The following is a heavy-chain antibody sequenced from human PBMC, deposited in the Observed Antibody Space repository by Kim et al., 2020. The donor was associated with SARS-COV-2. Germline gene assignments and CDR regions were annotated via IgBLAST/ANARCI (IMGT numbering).Heavy chain of an antibody. Sequence: SGPTLVNPTQTLTLTCTFSGFSLSTSGMCVSWIRQPPGKALEWLALIDWDDDKYYSTSLKTRLTISKDTSKNQVVLTMTNMDPVDTATYYCARGSGGSCYSSAFDYWGQGTLVTVSS. J-gene: IGHJ4*02. CDR3: ARGSGGSCYSSAFDY. CDR2: IDWDDDK. CDR1: GFSLSTSGMC. D-gene: IGHD2-15*01. V-gene: IGHV2-70*01.